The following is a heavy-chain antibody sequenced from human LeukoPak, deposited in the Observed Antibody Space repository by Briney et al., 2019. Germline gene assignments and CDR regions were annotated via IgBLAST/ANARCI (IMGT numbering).Heavy chain of an antibody. CDR3: ARVGQLWSPFDY. D-gene: IGHD5-18*01. V-gene: IGHV1-24*01. J-gene: IGHJ4*02. CDR2: FDPEDGET. CDR1: GYTLTELS. Sequence: ASVKVSCKVSGYTLTELSMHWVRQAPGKGLEWMGGFDPEDGETIYAQKFQGRVTMTEDTSTDTAYMELSSLRSEDTAVYYCARVGQLWSPFDYWGQGTLVTVSS.